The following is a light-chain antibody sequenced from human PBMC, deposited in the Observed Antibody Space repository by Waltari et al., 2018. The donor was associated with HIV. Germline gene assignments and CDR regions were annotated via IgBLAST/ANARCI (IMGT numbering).Light chain of an antibody. Sequence: SYVLTQPPSVSVAPGQTAPITCGGNNLRAKNVHWYQQTPGQAPVLVVYDDTYRPSGIPERFSGSNSGNTATLTISRVEDGDEADYYCQVWDGGSVHVIFGGGTKLTVL. V-gene: IGLV3-21*02. J-gene: IGLJ2*01. CDR1: NLRAKN. CDR2: DDT. CDR3: QVWDGGSVHVI.